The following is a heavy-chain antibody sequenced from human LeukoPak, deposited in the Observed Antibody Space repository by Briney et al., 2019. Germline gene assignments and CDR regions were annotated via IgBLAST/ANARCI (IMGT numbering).Heavy chain of an antibody. V-gene: IGHV3-7*01. CDR1: GFTFSNAW. Sequence: GGSLRLSCAASGFTFSNAWMSWVRQAPGKGLEWVAHIKQDGSQEYHVDSVKGRFTISRDSAKNSLYLQMNSLRAEDTAVYYCARGVPYDSWSGPHYSDYWGQGTLVTVSS. D-gene: IGHD3-3*01. J-gene: IGHJ4*02. CDR2: IKQDGSQE. CDR3: ARGVPYDSWSGPHYSDY.